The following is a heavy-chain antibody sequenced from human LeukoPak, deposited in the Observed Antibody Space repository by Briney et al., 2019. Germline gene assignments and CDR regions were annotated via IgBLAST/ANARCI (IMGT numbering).Heavy chain of an antibody. CDR2: IWYDGSNK. CDR1: GFIFSNYV. D-gene: IGHD3-10*01. Sequence: GGSLRLSCAASGFIFSNYVMHWVRQAPGKGLERVALIWYDGSNKYYADTVMGRFTVSRDNSKNTLYLQMNSLRAEDTAVYYCARDSSSGSYCFDYWGQGTLVTVSS. CDR3: ARDSSSGSYCFDY. V-gene: IGHV3-33*01. J-gene: IGHJ4*02.